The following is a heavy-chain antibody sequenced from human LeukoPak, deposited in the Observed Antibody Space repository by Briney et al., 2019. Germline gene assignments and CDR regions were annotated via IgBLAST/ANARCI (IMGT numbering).Heavy chain of an antibody. CDR2: ISYDGSNK. Sequence: GGSLRLSCAASGFTFSSYAMHWVRQAPGKGLEWVAVISYDGSNKYYADSVKGRFTISRDNSKNTLYLQMNSLRAEDTAVYYCARDSSPGYCSGGSCFKTPSQRYYYGMDVWGQGTTATVSS. CDR1: GFTFSSYA. J-gene: IGHJ6*02. D-gene: IGHD2-15*01. CDR3: ARDSSPGYCSGGSCFKTPSQRYYYGMDV. V-gene: IGHV3-30-3*01.